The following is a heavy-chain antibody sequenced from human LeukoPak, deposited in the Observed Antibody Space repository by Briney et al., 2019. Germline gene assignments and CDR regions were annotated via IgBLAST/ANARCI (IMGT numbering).Heavy chain of an antibody. CDR1: GGSISSNNYY. V-gene: IGHV4-39*07. J-gene: IGHJ3*02. CDR2: IYYSGNT. Sequence: SETLSLTCTVSGGSISSNNYYWGWIRQPPGKGLEWIGSIYYSGNTYYNPSLKSRVAISVDTSKNQFSLKLSSVTAADTAVYYCARVGYCSSTSCYAAAAFDIWGQGTMVTVSS. D-gene: IGHD2-2*01. CDR3: ARVGYCSSTSCYAAAAFDI.